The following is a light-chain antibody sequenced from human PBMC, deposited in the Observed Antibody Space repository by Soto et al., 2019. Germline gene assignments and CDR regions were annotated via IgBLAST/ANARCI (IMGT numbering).Light chain of an antibody. J-gene: IGLJ2*01. V-gene: IGLV2-14*03. CDR3: SSYSTSSALV. Sequence: QSALTQPASVSGSPGQSITISCAGTSADIGAFNYVSWYQHHPGKAPQLLIYDVSNRPSGVSARFSASKSANTASLTISGLQTDDEADYYCSSYSTSSALVFGGGTKLTVL. CDR1: SADIGAFNY. CDR2: DVS.